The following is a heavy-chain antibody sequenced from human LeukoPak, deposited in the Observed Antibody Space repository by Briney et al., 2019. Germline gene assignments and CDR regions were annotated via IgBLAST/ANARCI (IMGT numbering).Heavy chain of an antibody. CDR3: AREGQGVLLWFGELLSHRYYYYMDV. J-gene: IGHJ6*03. CDR1: GFTFSSYE. Sequence: GGSLRLSCAASGFTFSSYEMNWVRQAPGKGLEWVSYISSSGSTIYYADSVKGRFTISRDNAKNSLYLQMNSLRAEDTAVYYCAREGQGVLLWFGELLSHRYYYYMDVWGKGTTVTVSS. D-gene: IGHD3-10*01. V-gene: IGHV3-48*03. CDR2: ISSSGSTI.